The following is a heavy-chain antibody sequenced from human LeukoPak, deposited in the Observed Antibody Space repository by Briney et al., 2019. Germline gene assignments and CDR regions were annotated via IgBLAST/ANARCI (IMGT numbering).Heavy chain of an antibody. D-gene: IGHD2-15*01. CDR3: SSPRGCCGGGSCFFDY. J-gene: IGHJ4*02. Sequence: ASVKVSCKASGNTFTAYYIHWVRQAPGQGLEWMGWINPNNGVTNYAQKFQGRVTMTRDTSISTAYMELSRLTSDDTAVYYCSSPRGCCGGGSCFFDYWGQGTLVTVSS. CDR1: GNTFTAYY. CDR2: INPNNGVT. V-gene: IGHV1-2*02.